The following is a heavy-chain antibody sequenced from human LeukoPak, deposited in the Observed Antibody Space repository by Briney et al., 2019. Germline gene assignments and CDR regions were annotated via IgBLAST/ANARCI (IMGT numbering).Heavy chain of an antibody. V-gene: IGHV3-30*04. D-gene: IGHD3-10*01. J-gene: IGHJ5*02. CDR1: GFTFSSYA. Sequence: GGSLRLSCAASGFTFSSYAMHWVRQAPGKGLEWVAVISYDGSNKYYADSVKGRFTISRDNSKNTLYLQMNSLRAEDTAVYYCARVGLGVGSGRKASGFDPWGQGTLVTVSS. CDR3: ARVGLGVGSGRKASGFDP. CDR2: ISYDGSNK.